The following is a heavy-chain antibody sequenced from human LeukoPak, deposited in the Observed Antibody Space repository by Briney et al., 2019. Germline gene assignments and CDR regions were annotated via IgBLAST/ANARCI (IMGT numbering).Heavy chain of an antibody. Sequence: KPGGSLRLSCAASGFTFSSYSMTWVRQAPGKGLEWVSSITGSSTYIDYADSVKGRFTISRDNAKNSLYLQTNSLRAEDTAVYYCARDLNFWSSYSTRGFDYWGQGTLVTVSS. CDR3: ARDLNFWSSYSTRGFDY. CDR2: ITGSSTYI. D-gene: IGHD3-3*01. V-gene: IGHV3-21*01. J-gene: IGHJ4*02. CDR1: GFTFSSYS.